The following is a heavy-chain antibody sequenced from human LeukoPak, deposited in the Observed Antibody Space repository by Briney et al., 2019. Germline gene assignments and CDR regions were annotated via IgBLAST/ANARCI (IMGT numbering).Heavy chain of an antibody. J-gene: IGHJ4*02. CDR1: SDSISTYY. D-gene: IGHD3-22*01. CDR2: IYTSGST. V-gene: IGHV4-4*07. Sequence: PSETLSLTCTVSSDSISTYYWSWIRQPAGKGLEWIGRIYTSGSTNYNPSLKSRVTMSVDTSKNQFSLKLSSATAADTAVYYCASTSDSGGYYYDYWGQGTLVTASS. CDR3: ASTSDSGGYYYDY.